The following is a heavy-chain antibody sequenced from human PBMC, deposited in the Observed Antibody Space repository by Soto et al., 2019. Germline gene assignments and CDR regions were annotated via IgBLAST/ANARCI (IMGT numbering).Heavy chain of an antibody. CDR3: ARLLVYISGRQGWFDP. Sequence: GYSIKISCKGSRDSFNSYWVALARKMKGKGLEWMGIIYPGDSDTRYSPSFQGQVTISADKSISTAYLQWSSLKASDTAMYYCARLLVYISGRQGWFDPWGQGTLVTVS. CDR1: RDSFNSYW. CDR2: IYPGDSDT. V-gene: IGHV5-51*01. J-gene: IGHJ5*02. D-gene: IGHD6-19*01.